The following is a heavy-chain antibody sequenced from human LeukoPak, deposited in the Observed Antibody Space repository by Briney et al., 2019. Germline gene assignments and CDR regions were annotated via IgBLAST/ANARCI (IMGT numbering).Heavy chain of an antibody. J-gene: IGHJ4*02. CDR2: IYTSGST. D-gene: IGHD1-7*01. CDR3: ASGYNWNYILGH. CDR1: GGSITSGSYY. Sequence: SQTLSLICTVSGGSITSGSYYWSWIWQPAGKGLEWIGRIYTSGSTDYNPSLKSRVTISVDTSKNQFSLKLTSVTAADTAVYYCASGYNWNYILGHWGQGTLVTVSS. V-gene: IGHV4-61*02.